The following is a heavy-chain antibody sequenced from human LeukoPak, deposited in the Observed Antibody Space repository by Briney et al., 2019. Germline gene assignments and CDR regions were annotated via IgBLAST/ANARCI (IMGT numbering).Heavy chain of an antibody. CDR3: AKDQSYYNWFDP. CDR2: IDADGGAT. CDR1: GFTFKIYA. Sequence: GGSPRLSCAASGFTFKIYAMTWVRQAPGKGLEWVSSIDADGGATFYADSVQGRFSISRDNAKNTLGLQMHSLTAEDTAIYYCAKDQSYYNWFDPWGQGTRVTVSS. V-gene: IGHV3-23*01. D-gene: IGHD3-10*01. J-gene: IGHJ5*02.